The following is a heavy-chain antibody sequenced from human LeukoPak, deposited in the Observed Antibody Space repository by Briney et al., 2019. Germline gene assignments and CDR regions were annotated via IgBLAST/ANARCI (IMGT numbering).Heavy chain of an antibody. V-gene: IGHV3-30*04. CDR3: ARVNGSSWDFDY. J-gene: IGHJ4*02. CDR1: GFTFSSYA. Sequence: GGSLRLSCAASGFTFSSYAMHWVRQAPGKGLEWVAVISYDGSNKYYADSVKGRFTISRDNSKNTLYLQMNGLRAEDTAVYYCARVNGSSWDFDYWGQGTLVTVSS. D-gene: IGHD6-13*01. CDR2: ISYDGSNK.